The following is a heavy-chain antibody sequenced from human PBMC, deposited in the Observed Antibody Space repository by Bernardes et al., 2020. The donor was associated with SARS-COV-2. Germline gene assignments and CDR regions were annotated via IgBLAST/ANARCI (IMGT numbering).Heavy chain of an antibody. Sequence: GGSLRLSCAASGFTLSFYWMHWVRQAPGKGLVWVSRINSDGSSTTYADSVEGRFTISRDNAKNTLYLEMNSLRAEDTDVYFCTRDNHYYDSNDHLYYYGMDVWGQGTPVTVSS. J-gene: IGHJ6*02. CDR3: TRDNHYYDSNDHLYYYGMDV. V-gene: IGHV3-74*01. CDR1: GFTLSFYW. CDR2: INSDGSST. D-gene: IGHD3-22*01.